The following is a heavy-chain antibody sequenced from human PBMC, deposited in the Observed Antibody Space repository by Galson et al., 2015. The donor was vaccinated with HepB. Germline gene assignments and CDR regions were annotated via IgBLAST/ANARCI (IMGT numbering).Heavy chain of an antibody. J-gene: IGHJ4*02. V-gene: IGHV3-30*18. CDR3: AKTHSNGWALIDY. Sequence: SLRLSCAASGFTFSSHGMHWVRQAPGKGLEWVAVISYDGTNKYYADSVKGRFTISRDSSKNTLYLQMNSLRTEDTAVYFCAKTHSNGWALIDYWGQGTLVTVSS. CDR2: ISYDGTNK. CDR1: GFTFSSHG. D-gene: IGHD6-19*01.